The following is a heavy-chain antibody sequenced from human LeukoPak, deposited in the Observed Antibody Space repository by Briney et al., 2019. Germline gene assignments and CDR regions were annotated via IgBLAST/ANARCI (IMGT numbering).Heavy chain of an antibody. CDR3: ARVSTYSSDLDY. CDR1: GFTVSSNY. J-gene: IGHJ4*02. V-gene: IGHV3-53*01. D-gene: IGHD6-19*01. CDR2: IYSGGST. Sequence: GGSLRLSCAASGFTVSSNYMSWVRQAPGKGLEWVSVIYSGGSTYYADSVKGRFTISRDNSKNTLYLQMNSLRAEDTAVYYCARVSTYSSDLDYWGQGTLVTVSS.